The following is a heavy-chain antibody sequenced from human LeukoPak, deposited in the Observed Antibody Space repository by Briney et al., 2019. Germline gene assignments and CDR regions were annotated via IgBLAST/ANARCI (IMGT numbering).Heavy chain of an antibody. CDR3: ARYSRVLRYFDWLPNFDY. CDR1: GFTFSSYE. V-gene: IGHV3-48*03. J-gene: IGHJ4*02. D-gene: IGHD3-9*01. Sequence: PGGSLRLSCAASGFTFSSYEMNWVRQAPGKGLEWVSYISSSGSTIYYADSVKGRFTISRDNAKNSLYLQMNSLRAEDTAVYYCARYSRVLRYFDWLPNFDYWGQGTLVTVS. CDR2: ISSSGSTI.